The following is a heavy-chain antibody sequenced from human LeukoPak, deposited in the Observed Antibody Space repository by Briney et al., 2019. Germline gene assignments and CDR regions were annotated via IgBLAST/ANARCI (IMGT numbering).Heavy chain of an antibody. V-gene: IGHV4-30-4*01. CDR1: GGSISSGDYY. CDR3: ARDSGSGYFDY. J-gene: IGHJ4*02. Sequence: NPSQTLSLTCTVSGGSISSGDYYWSWIRQPPGKGLEWIGYIYYSGSTYNNPSLKSRVTISVDTSKNQFSLKLSSVTAADTAVYYCARDSGSGYFDYWGQGTLVTVSS. CDR2: IYYSGST. D-gene: IGHD1-26*01.